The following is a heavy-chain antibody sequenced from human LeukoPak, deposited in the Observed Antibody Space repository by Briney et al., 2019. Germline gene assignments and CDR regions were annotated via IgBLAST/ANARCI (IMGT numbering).Heavy chain of an antibody. CDR2: IYTSGST. CDR3: ARGAVTYYYDSSGYPNWFDP. J-gene: IGHJ5*02. D-gene: IGHD3-22*01. CDR1: GYSISSGYY. V-gene: IGHV4-61*02. Sequence: SETLSLTCTVSGYSISSGYYWSWIRQPAGKGLEWIGRIYTSGSTNYNPSLKSRVTISVDTSKNQFSLKLSSVTAADTAVYYCARGAVTYYYDSSGYPNWFDPWGQGTLVTVSS.